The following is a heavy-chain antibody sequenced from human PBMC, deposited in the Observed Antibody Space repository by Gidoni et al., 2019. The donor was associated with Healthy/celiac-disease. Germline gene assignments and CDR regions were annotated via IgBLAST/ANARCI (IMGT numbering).Heavy chain of an antibody. J-gene: IGHJ2*01. CDR2: IYTSGST. V-gene: IGHV4-61*02. CDR1: GCSISSGSYY. CDR3: ARDPYGGKTVDWYFDL. D-gene: IGHD4-17*01. Sequence: QAQLQESGPGLVKPSQTLSLTCTVSGCSISSGSYYWSWIRQPAGKGLEWIGRIYTSGSTNYNPSLKSRVTISVDTSKNQFSLKLSSVTAADTAVYYCARDPYGGKTVDWYFDLWGRGTLVTVSS.